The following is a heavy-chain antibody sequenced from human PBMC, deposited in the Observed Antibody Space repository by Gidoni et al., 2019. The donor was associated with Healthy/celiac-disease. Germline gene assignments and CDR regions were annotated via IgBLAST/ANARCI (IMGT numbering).Heavy chain of an antibody. CDR1: GFTFSNAW. Sequence: EVQLVESGGGLVKPGGSLRLSCAASGFTFSNAWMSWVRQAPGKGLEWVGRIKSKTDGGTTDYAAPVKGRFTISRDDSKNTLYLQMNSLKTEDTAVYYCTTRPGSYYSAFDYWGQGTLVTVSS. CDR2: IKSKTDGGTT. V-gene: IGHV3-15*01. J-gene: IGHJ4*02. CDR3: TTRPGSYYSAFDY. D-gene: IGHD3-10*01.